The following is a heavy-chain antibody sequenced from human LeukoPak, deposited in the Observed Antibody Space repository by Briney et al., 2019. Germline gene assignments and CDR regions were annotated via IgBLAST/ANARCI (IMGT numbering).Heavy chain of an antibody. J-gene: IGHJ6*03. D-gene: IGHD4-17*01. CDR1: GYTFTSYY. Sequence: GASVKVSCKASGYTFTSYYMHWVRQAPGQGLEWMGWINPNSGGTNYAQKFQGRVTMTRDTSISTAYMELSRLRSDDTAVYYCAVPPPPRDYGDYLDYYYMDVWGKGTTVTVSS. CDR3: AVPPPPRDYGDYLDYYYMDV. V-gene: IGHV1-2*02. CDR2: INPNSGGT.